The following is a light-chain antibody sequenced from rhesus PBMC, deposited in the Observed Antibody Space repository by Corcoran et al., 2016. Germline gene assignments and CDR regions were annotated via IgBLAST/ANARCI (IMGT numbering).Light chain of an antibody. CDR1: QGISNW. Sequence: DIQMTQSPSSLSASVGDRVTITCQASQGISNWLAWYQQKPGKAPKLLIYAASSLQIGVPSRFSGSGSGPEFHLTIRSLQPEDVATYYCQQHNSNPRTFGQGTKVEIK. V-gene: IGKV1-33*02. J-gene: IGKJ1*01. CDR3: QQHNSNPRT. CDR2: AAS.